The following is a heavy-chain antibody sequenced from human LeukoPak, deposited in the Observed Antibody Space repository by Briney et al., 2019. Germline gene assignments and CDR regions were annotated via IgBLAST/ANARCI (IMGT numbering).Heavy chain of an antibody. D-gene: IGHD2-8*02. CDR2: IDPGDSFT. CDR3: ARDGGGVSSWVSH. V-gene: IGHV5-10-1*01. CDR1: GYSFSSYW. Sequence: GESLKISCKGSGYSFSSYWISWVRQMPGKGLEWMGRIDPGDSFTKYRPSLEGRVTISADKSLSTVYLQLSSLKASDTAIYYCARDGGGVSSWVSHWGQGTLVTVSS. J-gene: IGHJ4*02.